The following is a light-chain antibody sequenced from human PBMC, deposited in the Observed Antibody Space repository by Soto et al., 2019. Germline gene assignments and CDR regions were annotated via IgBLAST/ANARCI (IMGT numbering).Light chain of an antibody. V-gene: IGKV3-11*01. CDR2: DAY. Sequence: EVVLTQSPVTLSLSPGERANLSCRASQSFRGLLAWYQQKPGQAPRLLIYDAYNRATGIPPRFSGSGSGTDFTLTISSLEPEDSAVYYCQQRHVWPITFGQGTRLEIK. CDR1: QSFRGL. J-gene: IGKJ5*01. CDR3: QQRHVWPIT.